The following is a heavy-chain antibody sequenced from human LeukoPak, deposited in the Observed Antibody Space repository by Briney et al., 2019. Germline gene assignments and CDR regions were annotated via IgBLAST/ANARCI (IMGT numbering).Heavy chain of an antibody. V-gene: IGHV4-59*12. Sequence: SETLSLTRTVSGGSISSYYWSWIRQPPGKGLEWIGYIYYSGSTNYNPSLKSRVTMSVDTSKNQFSLKLSSVTAADTAVYYCARDSSYYYGSGSYYRNWFDPWGQGTLVTVSS. D-gene: IGHD3-10*01. CDR3: ARDSSYYYGSGSYYRNWFDP. CDR2: IYYSGST. J-gene: IGHJ5*02. CDR1: GGSISSYY.